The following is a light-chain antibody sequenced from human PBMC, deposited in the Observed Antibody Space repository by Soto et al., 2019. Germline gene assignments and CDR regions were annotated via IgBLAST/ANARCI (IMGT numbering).Light chain of an antibody. J-gene: IGKJ1*01. CDR3: PPSYSTLGT. Sequence: DIQMTQSPSSLSASVGERVTITCLASQSMSSYLNWYQQKPGKAPKLLIYAASSLQSGVPSRFSGSGSGTDFHLTIRSLQTEDFATYYCPPSYSTLGTFVQGTKVESK. CDR2: AAS. V-gene: IGKV1-39*01. CDR1: QSMSSY.